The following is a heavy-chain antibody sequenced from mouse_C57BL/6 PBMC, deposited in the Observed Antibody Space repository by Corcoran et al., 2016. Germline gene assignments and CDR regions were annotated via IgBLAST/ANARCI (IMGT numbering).Heavy chain of an antibody. CDR2: IYPGDGDT. CDR3: ARSYDYDPWGLAY. Sequence: QVQLQQSGAELVKPGASVKISCKASGYAFSSYWMNWVKQRPGKGLEWIGQIYPGDGDTNYNGKFKGKATLTADKSSSTAYMQLSSLTSEDSAVYFCARSYDYDPWGLAYWGQGTLVTVSA. CDR1: GYAFSSYW. V-gene: IGHV1-80*01. J-gene: IGHJ3*01. D-gene: IGHD2-4*01.